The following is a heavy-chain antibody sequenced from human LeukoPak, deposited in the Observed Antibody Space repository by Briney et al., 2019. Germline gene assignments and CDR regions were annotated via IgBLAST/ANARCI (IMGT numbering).Heavy chain of an antibody. D-gene: IGHD3-22*01. CDR1: GFTFDDYG. CDR3: ARQVEKLTYYYDSSGNEPYYYYYMDV. CDR2: INWNGGST. J-gene: IGHJ6*03. Sequence: RPGGSLRLSCAASGFTFDDYGMSWVRHAPGKGLEWVSGINWNGGSTVYADSVKGRFTISRDNAKNSLYLQMNSLRAEDTALYYCARQVEKLTYYYDSSGNEPYYYYYMDVWGKGTTVTVSS. V-gene: IGHV3-20*04.